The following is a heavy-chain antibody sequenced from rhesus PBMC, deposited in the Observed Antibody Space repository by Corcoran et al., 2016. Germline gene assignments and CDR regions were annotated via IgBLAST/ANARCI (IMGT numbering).Heavy chain of an antibody. CDR3: ARQGRGTSDY. V-gene: IGHV4-99*01. CDR1: GYSISSGSS. J-gene: IGHJ4*01. D-gene: IGHD2-21*01. CDR2: ISGSSWST. Sequence: QVQLQESGPGLGKPSETLSLPCAVSGYSISSGSSWGWTRQPPGKGLEYIGYISGSSWSTYYNPSLKSRVTISKDTSKNQFSLKLSSVTAADTAVYYCARQGRGTSDYWGQGVLVTVSS.